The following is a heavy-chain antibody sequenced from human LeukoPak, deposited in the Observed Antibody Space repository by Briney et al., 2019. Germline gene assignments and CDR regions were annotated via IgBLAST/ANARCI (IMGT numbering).Heavy chain of an antibody. J-gene: IGHJ3*02. Sequence: GGSLRLSCAASGFTFDDYGMSWVRQAPGKGLEWVSGINCNGGSTGYADSVKGRFTISRDNAKNSLYLQMNSLRAEDTALYYCIPKWELWGHDAFDIWGQGTMVTVSS. V-gene: IGHV3-20*04. CDR3: IPKWELWGHDAFDI. CDR2: INCNGGST. CDR1: GFTFDDYG. D-gene: IGHD1-26*01.